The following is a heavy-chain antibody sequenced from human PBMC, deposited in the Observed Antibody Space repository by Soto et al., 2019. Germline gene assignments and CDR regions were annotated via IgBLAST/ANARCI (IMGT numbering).Heavy chain of an antibody. D-gene: IGHD3-22*01. Sequence: WGSPALSCASSEFTFSFYGMHWVRQAPGKGLEWVAVISYDGSNKYYADSVKGRFTISRDNSKNTLYLQMNSLRAEDTAVYYCARGSMIVGPRYFDYWGQGTMVTVSS. J-gene: IGHJ4*02. CDR2: ISYDGSNK. CDR1: EFTFSFYG. V-gene: IGHV3-30*03. CDR3: ARGSMIVGPRYFDY.